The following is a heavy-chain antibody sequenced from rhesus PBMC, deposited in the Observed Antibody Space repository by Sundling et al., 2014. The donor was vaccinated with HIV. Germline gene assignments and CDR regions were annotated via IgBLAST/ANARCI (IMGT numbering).Heavy chain of an antibody. V-gene: IGHV3S42*01. J-gene: IGHJ4*01. CDR3: AKADLNGGYPLDY. CDR2: INSGGGST. D-gene: IGHD3-28*01. Sequence: EVQLVETGGGLVQSGGSLKLSCAASGFTFSSYGMSWVRQAPGKGLEWVSAINSGGGSTYYADSVKGRFTISRDNSKNTLSLQMNSLRAEDTAVYYCAKADLNGGYPLDYWGQGVLVTVSS. CDR1: GFTFSSYG.